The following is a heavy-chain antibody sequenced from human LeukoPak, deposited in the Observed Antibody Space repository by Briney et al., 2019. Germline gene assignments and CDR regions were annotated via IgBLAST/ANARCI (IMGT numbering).Heavy chain of an antibody. CDR1: GYTFITYW. Sequence: GGSLRLSCAASGYTFITYWTHWVRQAPGEGLVWVSRINSDGSHTSYADSVKGRFTISRDNAKKTLYLQMNKLRAEDTAVYYCATGGGGSEYWGQGTLVTVSS. D-gene: IGHD3-16*01. V-gene: IGHV3-74*01. J-gene: IGHJ4*02. CDR3: ATGGGGSEY. CDR2: INSDGSHT.